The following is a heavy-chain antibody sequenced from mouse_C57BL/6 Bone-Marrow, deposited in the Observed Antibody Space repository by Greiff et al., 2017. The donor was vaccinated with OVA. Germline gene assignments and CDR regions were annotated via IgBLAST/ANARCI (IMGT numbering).Heavy chain of an antibody. J-gene: IGHJ2*01. Sequence: EVQLQQSGPGLVKPSQSLSLTCSVTGYSITSGYYWNWIRQFPGNKLEWMGYISYDGSNNYNPSLKNRISLTRDTSKNQFFLKLNSVTTEDTATYYCARGRVFDYWGQGTTLTVSS. CDR1: GYSITSGYY. V-gene: IGHV3-6*01. CDR2: ISYDGSN. CDR3: ARGRVFDY.